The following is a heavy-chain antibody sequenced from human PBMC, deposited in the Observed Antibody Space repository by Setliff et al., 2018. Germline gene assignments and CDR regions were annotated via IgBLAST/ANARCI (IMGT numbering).Heavy chain of an antibody. J-gene: IGHJ6*03. Sequence: ASVKVSCKASGDTSTTYAIHWVRQAPGQGLEWMGWINAGNGNTKYSQKFQGRVTITRDTSASTAYMELSSLRSEDTAVYYCARGIWFGGSDYYMDVWGKGTTVTVSS. CDR2: INAGNGNT. D-gene: IGHD3-10*01. CDR3: ARGIWFGGSDYYMDV. V-gene: IGHV1-3*01. CDR1: GDTSTTYA.